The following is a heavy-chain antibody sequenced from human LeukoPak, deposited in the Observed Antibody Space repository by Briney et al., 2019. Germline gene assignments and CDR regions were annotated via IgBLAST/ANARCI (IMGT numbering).Heavy chain of an antibody. CDR3: PRAPYYYNRSGPQSRYFDL. CDR1: GFTFSSYA. CDR2: ISYDGGNK. Sequence: GRSLRLSCAASGFTFSSYAMHWVRQAPGKGLEWVAVISYDGGNKYYADSVRGQFTISRDNSKNTLYLQMNSLRAEDTAVYYCPRAPYYYNRSGPQSRYFDLWGRGTLVTVSS. D-gene: IGHD3-22*01. J-gene: IGHJ2*01. V-gene: IGHV3-30-3*01.